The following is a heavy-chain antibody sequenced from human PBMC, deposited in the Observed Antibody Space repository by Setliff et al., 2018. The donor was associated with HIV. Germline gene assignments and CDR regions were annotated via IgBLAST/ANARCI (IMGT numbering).Heavy chain of an antibody. V-gene: IGHV4-4*07. D-gene: IGHD3-22*01. CDR1: GDSMSGYY. CDR3: ARYDIREHYYGMDV. CDR2: IYSSGST. J-gene: IGHJ6*02. Sequence: PSETLSLTCTVSGDSMSGYYWSWIRQPAGKGLEWIGRIYSSGSTNYNPSLKSRLTMSVDTSKNQFSLTLRFVTAADTAVYYCARYDIREHYYGMDVWGQGTTVTVSS.